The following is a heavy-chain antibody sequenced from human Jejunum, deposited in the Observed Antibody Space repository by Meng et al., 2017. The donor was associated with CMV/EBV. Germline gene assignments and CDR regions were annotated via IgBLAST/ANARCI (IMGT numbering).Heavy chain of an antibody. V-gene: IGHV4-4*07. CDR2: IYTSGST. CDR3: ARESGSYYWFDP. CDR1: AGPISGYY. Sequence: QGLLQESCPGLGKSSETLSLTCFVSAGPISGYYWSWIRQPAGKGLEWIGRIYTSGSTHYNPSLKSRLTMSVDLAKNQISLKLSSVTAADTAVYYCARESGSYYWFDPWGQGTLVTVSS. J-gene: IGHJ5*02. D-gene: IGHD1-26*01.